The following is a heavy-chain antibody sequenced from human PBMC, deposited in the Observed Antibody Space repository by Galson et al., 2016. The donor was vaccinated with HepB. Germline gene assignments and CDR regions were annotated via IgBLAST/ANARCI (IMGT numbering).Heavy chain of an antibody. V-gene: IGHV3-48*02. Sequence: SLRLSCAGSGFTLSRHSMNWVRQAPGKGLEWISYISLTSTTKYSADSVKGRFTISRDNAKNSLYLQMNSLRDEDTAVYYCARDDRWYYYDSSGYYYGAFDMWGQGTMVAVSS. CDR2: ISLTSTTK. CDR1: GFTLSRHS. CDR3: ARDDRWYYYDSSGYYYGAFDM. D-gene: IGHD3-22*01. J-gene: IGHJ3*02.